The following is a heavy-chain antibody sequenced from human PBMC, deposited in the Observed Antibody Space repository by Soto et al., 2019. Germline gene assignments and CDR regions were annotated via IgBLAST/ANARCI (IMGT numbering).Heavy chain of an antibody. J-gene: IGHJ4*02. Sequence: GGSLRLSCADSGFTFSIYAMSWVRQAPGKGLEWVSTIGGSGGGTSYADIVRGRFTISRDNSQNTLYLQMNSLRAEDTAVYYCAKDAPGSGWLSDYWGQGTLVTVSS. V-gene: IGHV3-23*01. CDR3: AKDAPGSGWLSDY. CDR2: IGGSGGGT. CDR1: GFTFSIYA. D-gene: IGHD3-22*01.